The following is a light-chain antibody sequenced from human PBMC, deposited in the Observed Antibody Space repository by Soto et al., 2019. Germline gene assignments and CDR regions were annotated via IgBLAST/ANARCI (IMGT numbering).Light chain of an antibody. CDR1: SSDVGAYNY. Sequence: QSALTQPPSASGSPGQSVTISCTGSSSDVGAYNYVSWYQQHPGKAPKLMIYEVTKRPSGVPDRFSGSKSGNTASLTVSGLQAEDEADYYFSSYAGSNNLPFGGGTKLTVL. CDR2: EVT. V-gene: IGLV2-8*01. J-gene: IGLJ3*02. CDR3: SSYAGSNNLP.